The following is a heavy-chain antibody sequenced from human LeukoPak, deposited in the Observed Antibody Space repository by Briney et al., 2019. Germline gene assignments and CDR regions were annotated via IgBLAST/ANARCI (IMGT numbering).Heavy chain of an antibody. D-gene: IGHD2-8*01. J-gene: IGHJ4*02. CDR3: TTGAVLSHYYFDY. Sequence: PGGSLRLSCAASGFTFSNAWMTWVRQAPEKGLEWVGRIKTKTDGGTTDYAAPVKGRFTISRDDSKNTLYLQMNSLKTEDTAVYYCTTGAVLSHYYFDYWGQGTLVTVSS. V-gene: IGHV3-15*01. CDR2: IKTKTDGGTT. CDR1: GFTFSNAW.